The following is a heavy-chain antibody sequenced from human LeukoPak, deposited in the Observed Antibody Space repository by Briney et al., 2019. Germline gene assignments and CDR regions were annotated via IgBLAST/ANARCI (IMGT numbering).Heavy chain of an antibody. V-gene: IGHV3-23*01. D-gene: IGHD2-15*01. CDR3: AKDIVVVVAATDY. CDR1: GFTFSRYW. J-gene: IGHJ4*02. CDR2: ISGSGGST. Sequence: PGGSLRLSCAASGFTFSRYWMSWVRQAPGKGLEWVSAISGSGGSTYYADSVKGRFTISRDNSKNTLYLQMNSLRAEDTAVYYCAKDIVVVVAATDYWGQGTLVTVSS.